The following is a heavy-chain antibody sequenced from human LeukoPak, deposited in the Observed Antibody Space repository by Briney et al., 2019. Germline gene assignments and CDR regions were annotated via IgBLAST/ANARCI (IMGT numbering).Heavy chain of an antibody. CDR1: GFSFSVSG. V-gene: IGHV3-21*04. Sequence: GGSLRLSCAASGFSFSVSGMNWVRQAPGKGLEWVSYISSSSSNINYADSVRGRFTISRDNAKNSLYLQMNSLRAEDTALYYCARMAGAGYYFYMDVWGKGTMVTVSS. CDR2: ISSSSSNI. CDR3: ARMAGAGYYFYMDV. J-gene: IGHJ6*03. D-gene: IGHD6-19*01.